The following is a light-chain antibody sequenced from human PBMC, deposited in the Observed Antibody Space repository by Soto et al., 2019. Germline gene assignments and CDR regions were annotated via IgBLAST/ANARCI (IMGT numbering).Light chain of an antibody. J-gene: IGKJ4*01. CDR1: QDIKNY. Sequence: IHVTNAASFMSSSVVDIGIIICQASQDIKNYLNWYQQKSGKAPKLLIYDAPDLETGTPSRFSGSGSGTDFTFTINSLQPEDIATYYCQQDDNRPLNFGGGTKVEIK. CDR2: DAP. V-gene: IGKV1-33*01. CDR3: QQDDNRPLN.